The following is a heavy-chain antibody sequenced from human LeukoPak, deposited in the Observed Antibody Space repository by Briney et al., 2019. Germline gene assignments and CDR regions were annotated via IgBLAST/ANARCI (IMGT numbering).Heavy chain of an antibody. CDR3: AGPRGSSLTGYYYYMDV. J-gene: IGHJ6*03. V-gene: IGHV3-7*01. CDR2: IKQDGSEK. D-gene: IGHD6-13*01. Sequence: GGSLRLSCAASGFTFSSYWMSWVRQAPGKGLEWVANIKQDGSEKYYVDSVKGRFTISRDNAKNSLYLQMNSLRAEDTAVYYCAGPRGSSLTGYYYYMDVWGKGTTVTVSS. CDR1: GFTFSSYW.